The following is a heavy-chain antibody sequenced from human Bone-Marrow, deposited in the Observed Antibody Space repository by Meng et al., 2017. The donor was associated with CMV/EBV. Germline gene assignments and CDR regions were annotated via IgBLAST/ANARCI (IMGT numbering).Heavy chain of an antibody. CDR1: GFTFSDYY. CDR2: ISSSGSTI. Sequence: GGSLRLSCAASGFTFSDYYMSWIRQAPGKGLEWVSYISSSGSTIYYADSVKGRFTISRDKAKNSLYLQMNSLRADDTDVYYCARDLGDFYYYGMDVWGQGTTVTVSS. V-gene: IGHV3-11*01. J-gene: IGHJ6*02. CDR3: ARDLGDFYYYGMDV.